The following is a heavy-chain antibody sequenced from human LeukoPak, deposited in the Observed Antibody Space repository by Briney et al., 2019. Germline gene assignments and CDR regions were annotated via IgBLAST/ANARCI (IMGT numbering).Heavy chain of an antibody. J-gene: IGHJ1*01. CDR3: ARLMGSAGSPYFQH. CDR1: GYTFTSYG. V-gene: IGHV1-18*01. Sequence: ASVKVSCKASGYTFTSYGISWVRQAPGQGLEWMGWISAYNGNTNYAQKLQGRVTMTTDTSTSTAYMELRSLRSDDTAVYYCARLMGSAGSPYFQHWGQGTLVTVSS. CDR2: ISAYNGNT. D-gene: IGHD3-16*01.